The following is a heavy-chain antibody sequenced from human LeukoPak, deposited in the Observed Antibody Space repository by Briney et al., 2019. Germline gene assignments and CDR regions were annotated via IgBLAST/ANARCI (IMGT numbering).Heavy chain of an antibody. Sequence: ASVKVSCKASGYTFTSYDINWVRQATGQGLEWMGWMNPNSGNTGYAQKFQGRVTITRNTSISTAYMELSSLRSEDTAVYYCARDQPEYYYDSSGYSLWGQGTLVTVSS. CDR1: GYTFTSYD. J-gene: IGHJ4*02. V-gene: IGHV1-8*03. CDR2: MNPNSGNT. CDR3: ARDQPEYYYDSSGYSL. D-gene: IGHD3-22*01.